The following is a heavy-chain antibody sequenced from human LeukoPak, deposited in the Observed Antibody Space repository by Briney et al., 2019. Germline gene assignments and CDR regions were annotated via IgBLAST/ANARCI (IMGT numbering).Heavy chain of an antibody. V-gene: IGHV3-23*01. Sequence: GGSLRLSCAASGFTFSSYGMSWVRQAPGKGLEWVSAISGSGGSTYYADSVKGRFTISRDNSKNTLYLQMNSLRAKDTAVYYCAELGITMIGGVWGKGTTVTISS. J-gene: IGHJ6*04. D-gene: IGHD3-10*02. CDR3: AELGITMIGGV. CDR2: ISGSGGST. CDR1: GFTFSSYG.